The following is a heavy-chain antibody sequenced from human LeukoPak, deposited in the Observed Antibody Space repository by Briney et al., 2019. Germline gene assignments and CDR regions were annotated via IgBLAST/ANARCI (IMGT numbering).Heavy chain of an antibody. D-gene: IGHD6-13*01. Sequence: SETLSLTCAVYGGSFSGYYWSWIRQPPGKGLEWIGEINHSGSTNYNPSLKSRVTISVDTSKNQFSLKLSSVTAADTAVYYCARRTLGIAAASNDYWGQGTLVTVSS. V-gene: IGHV4-34*01. J-gene: IGHJ4*02. CDR2: INHSGST. CDR1: GGSFSGYY. CDR3: ARRTLGIAAASNDY.